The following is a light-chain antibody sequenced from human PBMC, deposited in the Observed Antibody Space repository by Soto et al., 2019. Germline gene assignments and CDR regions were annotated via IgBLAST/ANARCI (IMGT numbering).Light chain of an antibody. CDR1: SSDVGGYNY. CDR3: SSYTSSSPL. Sequence: QSALTQPASVSGSPGQSITISCIGTSSDVGGYNYVSWYQQHPGKAPKLMIYDVSNRPSGVSNRFSGSKSGNTASLTISGLQAEDEADYYCSSYTSSSPLFGGGTKLTVL. V-gene: IGLV2-14*01. J-gene: IGLJ2*01. CDR2: DVS.